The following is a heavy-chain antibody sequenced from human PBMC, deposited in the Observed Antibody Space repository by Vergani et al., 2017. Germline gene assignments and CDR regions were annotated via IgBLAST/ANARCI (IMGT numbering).Heavy chain of an antibody. D-gene: IGHD5-12*01. CDR2: ISGSSSTI. V-gene: IGHV3-48*01. CDR3: AKGQDIVATFAYPDY. J-gene: IGHJ4*02. Sequence: EVQLVESGGGLVQPGGSLRLSCAASGFTFSSYSMNWVRQAPGKGLEWVSYISGSSSTIYYADSVKGRFTISRDNSKNTLYLQMNSLRAEDTAVYYCAKGQDIVATFAYPDYWGQGTLVTVSS. CDR1: GFTFSSYS.